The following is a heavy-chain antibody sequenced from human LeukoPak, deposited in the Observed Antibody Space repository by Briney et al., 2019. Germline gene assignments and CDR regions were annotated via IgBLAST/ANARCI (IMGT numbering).Heavy chain of an antibody. J-gene: IGHJ5*02. CDR2: INAGNGNT. V-gene: IGHV1-3*01. CDR1: GYTFTNYA. D-gene: IGHD2-2*01. CDR3: ARDRDSDIVVVPAALRWFDP. Sequence: ASVKVSCKASGYTFTNYAMHWVRQAPGQRLEWMGWINAGNGNTKYSQKLQGRVTMTTDTSTSTAYMELRSLRSDDTAVYYCARDRDSDIVVVPAALRWFDPWGQGTLVTVSS.